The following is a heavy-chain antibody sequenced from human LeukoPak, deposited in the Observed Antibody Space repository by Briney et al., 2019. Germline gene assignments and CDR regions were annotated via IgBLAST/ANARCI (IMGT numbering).Heavy chain of an antibody. CDR1: GGSISSSSYY. J-gene: IGHJ6*03. CDR2: IYYSGST. Sequence: SETLSLTCTVSGGSISSSSYYWGWIRQPPGKGLEWIGSIYYSGSTYYNPSLKSRVTISVDTSKNQFSLKLSSVTAVDTAVYYCARMRQNYYYYIDVWGKGTTVTVSS. V-gene: IGHV4-39*07. CDR3: ARMRQNYYYYIDV.